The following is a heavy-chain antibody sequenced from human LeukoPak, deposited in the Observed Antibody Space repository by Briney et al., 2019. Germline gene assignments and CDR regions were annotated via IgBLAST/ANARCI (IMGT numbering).Heavy chain of an antibody. CDR3: ARNNTLMMYPRGGEDKGFDY. CDR1: GGSISSSSYY. D-gene: IGHD2-8*01. V-gene: IGHV4-39*01. CDR2: IYYSGST. J-gene: IGHJ4*02. Sequence: SETLSLTCTVSGGSISSSSYYWGWMPQPRGKGLEWIGSIYYSGSTHYNPSLKSRVTISVDTSKNEFSLKQSSVTAADTAVYYCARNNTLMMYPRGGEDKGFDYWGQGTLVTVSS.